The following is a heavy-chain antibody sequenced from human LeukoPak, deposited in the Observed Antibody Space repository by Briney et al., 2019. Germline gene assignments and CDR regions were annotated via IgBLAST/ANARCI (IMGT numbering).Heavy chain of an antibody. CDR1: GFTFSSYS. CDR2: ISSSSSTI. V-gene: IGHV3-48*01. Sequence: GGSLRLSCAASGFTFSSYSMNWVRQAPGKGLEWVSYISSSSSTIYYADSVKGRFTISRDNAKNSLYLQMNSLRAEDTAVYYCARGENNYFFDYWGQGTLVTVSS. D-gene: IGHD5-24*01. CDR3: ARGENNYFFDY. J-gene: IGHJ4*02.